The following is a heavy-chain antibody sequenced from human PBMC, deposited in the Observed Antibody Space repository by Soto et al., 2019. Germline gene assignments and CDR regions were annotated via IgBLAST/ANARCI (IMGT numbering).Heavy chain of an antibody. D-gene: IGHD1-26*01. CDR2: INPKSGGT. Sequence: ASVKVSCKAAGDTFTANYIHWVRQAPGQGFEWMGWINPKSGGTKYPQKFQGRVTMTRDMSLSTVYMTLTRLTSDDTAVYYCARDLVKGGGSAGFDYWGPGTLVTVYS. CDR3: ARDLVKGGGSAGFDY. J-gene: IGHJ4*02. CDR1: GDTFTANY. V-gene: IGHV1-2*02.